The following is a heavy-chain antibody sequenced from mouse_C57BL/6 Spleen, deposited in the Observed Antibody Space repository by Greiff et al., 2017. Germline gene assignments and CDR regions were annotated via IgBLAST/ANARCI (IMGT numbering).Heavy chain of an antibody. CDR2: INPSSGYT. CDR1: GYTFTSYT. J-gene: IGHJ1*03. CDR3: ARSGGWLLRNFDV. V-gene: IGHV1-4*01. Sequence: VQLQQSGAELARPGASVKMSCKASGYTFTSYTMHWVKQRPGQGLEWIGYINPSSGYTKYNQKFKDKATLTADKSSSTAYMQLSSLTSEDSAVDYCARSGGWLLRNFDVWGTGTTVTVAS. D-gene: IGHD2-3*01.